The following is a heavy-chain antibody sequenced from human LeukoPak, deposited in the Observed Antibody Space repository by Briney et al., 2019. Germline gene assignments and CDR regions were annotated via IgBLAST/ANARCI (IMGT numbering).Heavy chain of an antibody. CDR3: AGGGFGEAYYYYYYMDV. V-gene: IGHV3-23*01. CDR1: RFTFSSYA. J-gene: IGHJ6*03. Sequence: GGSLRLSCAASRFTFSSYAMSWVRQAPGKGLEWVSAISGSGGSTYYADSVKGRFTISRDNSKKTLYLQMDSLRGEDTAVYYFAGGGFGEAYYYYYYMDVWGKGTTVTVSS. CDR2: ISGSGGST. D-gene: IGHD3-10*01.